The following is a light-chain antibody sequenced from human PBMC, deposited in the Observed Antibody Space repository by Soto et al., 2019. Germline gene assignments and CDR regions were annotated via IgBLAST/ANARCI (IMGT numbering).Light chain of an antibody. Sequence: QSVLTQPPSVSGAPGQRVTISCTGSSSNIGAGYDVHWYQQLPGTVPKLLIHGNNNRPSGVPDRFSGSKSDTSASLAITGLQADDEADYYCHSYDSRLNCYVFGTGTKLTVL. CDR1: SSNIGAGYD. CDR2: GNN. CDR3: HSYDSRLNCYV. V-gene: IGLV1-40*01. J-gene: IGLJ1*01.